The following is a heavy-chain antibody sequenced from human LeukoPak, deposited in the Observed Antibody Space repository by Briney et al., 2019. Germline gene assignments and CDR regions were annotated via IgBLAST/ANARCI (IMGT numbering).Heavy chain of an antibody. Sequence: GGSLRLSCAASGFTFSSYGMSWVRQAPGKGLEWVSAISGSGGSTYYADSVKGRFTISRDNAKNSLYVQMDSLRAEDTAVYYCARDRWLQSQRYFDYWGQGILVTVSS. J-gene: IGHJ4*02. D-gene: IGHD5-24*01. CDR2: ISGSGGST. V-gene: IGHV3-23*01. CDR1: GFTFSSYG. CDR3: ARDRWLQSQRYFDY.